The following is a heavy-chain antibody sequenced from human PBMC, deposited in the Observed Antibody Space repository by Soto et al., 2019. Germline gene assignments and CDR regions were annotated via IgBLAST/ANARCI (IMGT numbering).Heavy chain of an antibody. J-gene: IGHJ6*03. CDR2: IYYSGST. CDR1: GGSISSYY. V-gene: IGHV4-59*01. D-gene: IGHD3-3*01. CDR3: ARGIAHYDFWSPSSDIYYYYYMDV. Sequence: SETLSLTCTVSGGSISSYYWSWIRQPPGKGLEWIGYIYYSGSTNYNPSLKSRVTISVDTSKNQFSLKLSSVTAADTAVYYCARGIAHYDFWSPSSDIYYYYYMDVWGKGTTVTVSS.